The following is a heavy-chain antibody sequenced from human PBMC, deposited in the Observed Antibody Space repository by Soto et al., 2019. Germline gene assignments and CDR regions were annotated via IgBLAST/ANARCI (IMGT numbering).Heavy chain of an antibody. V-gene: IGHV1-69*14. CDR3: ARDLGSSSAPGHY. D-gene: IGHD2-15*01. CDR2: IIRIFGTT. CDR1: GDIFSGYS. J-gene: IGHJ4*02. Sequence: VQLVQSGAEVKKPGSSVKVSCKTSGDIFSGYSISWVRQVPGQGLEWMGGIIRIFGTTTYAQRSHGTVTITADKSTSTVYTESYSLKSEDTAVYYCARDLGSSSAPGHYWGPGTLVTVSS.